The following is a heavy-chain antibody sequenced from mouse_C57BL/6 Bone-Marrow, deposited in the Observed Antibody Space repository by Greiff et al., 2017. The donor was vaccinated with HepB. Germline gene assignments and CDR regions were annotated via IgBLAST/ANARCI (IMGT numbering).Heavy chain of an antibody. J-gene: IGHJ1*03. Sequence: QVQLQQPGAELVMPGASVKLSCKASGYTFTSYWMHWVKQRPGQGLEWIGEIDPSDSYTNYNQKFKGKSTLTVDKSSSTAYMQLSSLPSEDSAVYYCAFFITTVVATPYWYIDVWGTGTTVTVSS. D-gene: IGHD1-1*01. CDR3: AFFITTVVATPYWYIDV. V-gene: IGHV1-69*01. CDR1: GYTFTSYW. CDR2: IDPSDSYT.